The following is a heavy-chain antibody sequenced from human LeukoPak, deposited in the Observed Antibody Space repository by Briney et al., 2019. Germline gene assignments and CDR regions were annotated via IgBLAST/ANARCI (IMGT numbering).Heavy chain of an antibody. J-gene: IGHJ4*02. CDR1: GFTFSSYA. CDR2: ISGSGGNT. D-gene: IGHD6-13*01. V-gene: IGHV3-23*01. CDR3: AKGWQAPDY. Sequence: PGGSLRLSCAASGFTFSSYATSWVRQAPGKGLEWVSGISGSGGNTYYADSVKGRFTISRDNSENTLYLQMNSLRAEDTAVYYCAKGWQAPDYWGQGTLVTVSS.